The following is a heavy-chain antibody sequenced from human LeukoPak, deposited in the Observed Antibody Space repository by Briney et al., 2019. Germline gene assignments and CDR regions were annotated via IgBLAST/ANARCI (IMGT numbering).Heavy chain of an antibody. CDR3: ARAKYHSGWQGGFF. D-gene: IGHD6-19*01. CDR1: GGSISSGGYY. J-gene: IGHJ4*02. CDR2: IYYSGST. V-gene: IGHV4-31*03. Sequence: SETLSLTCTVSGGSISSGGYYWSWIRQHPGKGLEWIGYIYYSGSTYYNPSLKSRVTISVDTSKNQFSLKLSSVTAADTAVYYCARAKYHSGWQGGFFWGQETLVTVPS.